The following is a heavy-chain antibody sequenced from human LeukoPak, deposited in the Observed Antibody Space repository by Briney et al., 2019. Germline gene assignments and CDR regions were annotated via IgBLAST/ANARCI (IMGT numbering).Heavy chain of an antibody. CDR2: INHSGST. J-gene: IGHJ4*02. V-gene: IGHV4-34*01. CDR3: ARARVHNMVRDEYYFDY. Sequence: SETLSLTCAVYGGSFSTYYWSWICQPPGKGLEWIGEINHSGSTNYNPSLKSRVTISVHTSKNQFSLKLSSVTAADTAVYYCARARVHNMVRDEYYFDYWGQGTLVTVSS. CDR1: GGSFSTYY. D-gene: IGHD3-10*01.